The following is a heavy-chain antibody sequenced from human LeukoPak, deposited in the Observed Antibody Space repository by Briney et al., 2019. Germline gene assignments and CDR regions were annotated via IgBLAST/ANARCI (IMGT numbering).Heavy chain of an antibody. CDR2: ISSSSSYI. CDR1: GFPFSSYS. V-gene: IGHV3-21*01. CDR3: ARGGVVVATIIDY. Sequence: SGGSLRLSCAASGFPFSSYSMNWVRQAPGKGLEWVSSISSSSSYIYYADSVKGRFTISRDNSKNTLYLQMNSLRAEDTAVYYCARGGVVVATIIDYWAQGTLVTVSS. D-gene: IGHD5-12*01. J-gene: IGHJ4*02.